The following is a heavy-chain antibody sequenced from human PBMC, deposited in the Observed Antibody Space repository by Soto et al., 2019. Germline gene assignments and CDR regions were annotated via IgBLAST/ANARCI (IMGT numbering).Heavy chain of an antibody. CDR2: IYYSGST. J-gene: IGHJ5*02. Sequence: PSETLSLTCTVSGGSISSGGYYWSWIRQHPGKGLEWIGYIYYSGSTYYNPSLKSRVTISVGTSKNQFSLKLSSVTAADTAVYYCARGRWYSSSWYNLGIGWFDPWGQGTLVTVSS. V-gene: IGHV4-31*03. D-gene: IGHD6-13*01. CDR1: GGSISSGGYY. CDR3: ARGRWYSSSWYNLGIGWFDP.